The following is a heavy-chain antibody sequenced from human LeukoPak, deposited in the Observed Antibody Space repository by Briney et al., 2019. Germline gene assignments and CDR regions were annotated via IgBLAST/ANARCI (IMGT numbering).Heavy chain of an antibody. J-gene: IGHJ6*02. D-gene: IGHD3-10*01. Sequence: ASVKVSCKASGGTFSSYAISWVRQAPGQGLEWMGRIIPILGIANYAQKFQGRVTITADKSTSTAYMELRSLRSDDTAVYYCARDLAHLSYGSGSSPGYYYYGMDVWGQGTTVTVSS. CDR3: ARDLAHLSYGSGSSPGYYYYGMDV. CDR1: GGTFSSYA. CDR2: IIPILGIA. V-gene: IGHV1-69*04.